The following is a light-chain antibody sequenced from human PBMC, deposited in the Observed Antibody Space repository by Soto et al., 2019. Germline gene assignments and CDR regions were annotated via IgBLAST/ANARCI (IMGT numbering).Light chain of an antibody. Sequence: QSALTQPASVSGSPGQSITISCTGTRSDVGSYNLVSWFQQHPGKAPKLLIYEVNRRPSGIPNRFSGSKSGSTASLTVSGLQAEDEADYYCCSYVDSSTSYVFGSGTKVTVL. CDR2: EVN. J-gene: IGLJ1*01. CDR3: CSYVDSSTSYV. CDR1: RSDVGSYNL. V-gene: IGLV2-23*02.